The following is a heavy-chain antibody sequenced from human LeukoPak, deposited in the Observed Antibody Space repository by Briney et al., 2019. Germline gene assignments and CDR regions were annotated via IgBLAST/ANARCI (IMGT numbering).Heavy chain of an antibody. CDR2: ISDSGTTI. V-gene: IGHV3-48*03. D-gene: IGHD6-19*01. CDR3: ARHLYSSGWYFDY. J-gene: IGHJ4*02. Sequence: GGSLRLSCAASGFTFSSYAINWVRHAPSKGLEWVSYISDSGTTIYYADSVKGRFTVSRDNARNSVFLQMSSLRAEDTAVYYCARHLYSSGWYFDYWGQGTQVTVSS. CDR1: GFTFSSYA.